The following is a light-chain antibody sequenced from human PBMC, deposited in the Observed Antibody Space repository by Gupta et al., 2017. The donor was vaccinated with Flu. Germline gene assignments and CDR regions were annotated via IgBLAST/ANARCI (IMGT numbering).Light chain of an antibody. CDR3: QHDSSPPCT. CDR2: AAS. Sequence: ALYQQKPDQAPMLLIYAASSRASVITDRFSGGGCRTYFTLTISRHEPEDFAVYYCQHDSSPPCTFGQGTKVEIK. J-gene: IGKJ2*02. V-gene: IGKV3-20*01.